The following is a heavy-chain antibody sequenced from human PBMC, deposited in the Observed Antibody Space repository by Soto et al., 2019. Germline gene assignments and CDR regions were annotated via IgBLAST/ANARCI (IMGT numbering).Heavy chain of an antibody. V-gene: IGHV4-59*08. Sequence: SETLSLTCTVSGGSISSYYWSWIRQPPGKGLEWIGYIYYSGSTNYNPSLKSRVTISVDTSKNQFSLKLSSMTAADTAVYYCARHPPRDTSGYTFDYWGQGALVTVSS. CDR3: ARHPPRDTSGYTFDY. J-gene: IGHJ4*02. CDR1: GGSISSYY. CDR2: IYYSGST. D-gene: IGHD3-3*01.